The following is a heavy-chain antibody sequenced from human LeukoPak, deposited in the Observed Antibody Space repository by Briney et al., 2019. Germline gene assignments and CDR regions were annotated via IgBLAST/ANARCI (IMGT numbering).Heavy chain of an antibody. Sequence: SETLSLTCTVSGGAINSYYWNWIRQPPGKGLEWIGYIYYSGSTNYNPSLKSRVTISVDTSKNQFSLKLSSVTAADTAVYYCVREYFYDSKGAFDIWGQGTMVTVSS. J-gene: IGHJ3*02. D-gene: IGHD3-22*01. CDR2: IYYSGST. CDR1: GGAINSYY. V-gene: IGHV4-59*01. CDR3: VREYFYDSKGAFDI.